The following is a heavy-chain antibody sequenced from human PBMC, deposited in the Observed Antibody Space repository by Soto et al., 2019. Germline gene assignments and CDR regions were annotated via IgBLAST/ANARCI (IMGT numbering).Heavy chain of an antibody. D-gene: IGHD1-7*01. V-gene: IGHV1-18*01. CDR3: ARVITGTTTFYYYYYYMEV. CDR1: GYTFTSYG. J-gene: IGHJ6*03. CDR2: ISAYNGNT. Sequence: GASVKVSCKASGYTFTSYGISWVRQAPGQGLEWMGWISAYNGNTNYAQKLQGRVTMTTDTSTSTAYMELRSLRSDDTAVYYCARVITGTTTFYYYYYYMEVWGKGTTVTVSS.